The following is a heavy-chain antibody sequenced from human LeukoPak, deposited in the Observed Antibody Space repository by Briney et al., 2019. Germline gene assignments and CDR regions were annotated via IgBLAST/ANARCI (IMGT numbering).Heavy chain of an antibody. V-gene: IGHV1-24*01. Sequence: ASVKVSCKVSGNTLTELSMHWVRQAPGKGLEWMGGFDPEDGETIYAQKFQGRVTITADESTSTAYMELSSLRSEDTAVHYCARGPTGFDYWGQGTLITVSS. D-gene: IGHD1-1*01. CDR3: ARGPTGFDY. CDR2: FDPEDGET. J-gene: IGHJ4*02. CDR1: GNTLTELS.